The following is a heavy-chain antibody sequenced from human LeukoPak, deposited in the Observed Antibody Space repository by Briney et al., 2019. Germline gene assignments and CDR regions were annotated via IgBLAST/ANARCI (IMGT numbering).Heavy chain of an antibody. CDR2: ISYDGSNK. V-gene: IGHV3-30-3*01. J-gene: IGHJ5*02. Sequence: GRSLRLSCAASGFTFSSYAMHWVRQAPGKGLEGVAVISYDGSNKYYADSVKGRFTISRDNAKNSLYLQMNSLRAEDTALYYCAKAPAAGTGWGWFDPWGQGTLVTVSS. D-gene: IGHD6-13*01. CDR1: GFTFSSYA. CDR3: AKAPAAGTGWGWFDP.